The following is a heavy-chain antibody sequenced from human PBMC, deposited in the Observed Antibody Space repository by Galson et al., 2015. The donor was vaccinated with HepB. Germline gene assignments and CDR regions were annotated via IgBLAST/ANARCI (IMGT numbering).Heavy chain of an antibody. D-gene: IGHD3-3*01. V-gene: IGHV4-39*07. Sequence: ETLSLTCTVSGGSISSSSYYWGWIRQPPGKGLEWIGSIYYSGSTYYNPSLKSRVTISVDTSKNQFSLKLSSVTAADTAVYYCARDKLTMGLNYWGQGTLVTVSS. CDR1: GGSISSSSYY. J-gene: IGHJ4*02. CDR3: ARDKLTMGLNY. CDR2: IYYSGST.